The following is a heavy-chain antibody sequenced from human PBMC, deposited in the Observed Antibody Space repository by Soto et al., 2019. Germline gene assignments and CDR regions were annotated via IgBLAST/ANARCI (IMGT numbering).Heavy chain of an antibody. J-gene: IGHJ3*02. V-gene: IGHV3-21*01. CDR1: GFTFSTYS. D-gene: IGHD2-21*01. CDR2: ISSRSVHI. CDR3: ARDEDCDTINCSSFDAFEI. Sequence: EVQLVESGGGLVKPGGSLRLSCAASGFTFSTYSMDWVRQAPGKGLEWVSSISSRSVHIHYADSVRGRFTISRDNAKNSVYLEMSSLRAEDTAVYYCARDEDCDTINCSSFDAFEIWGQGTMVTVSS.